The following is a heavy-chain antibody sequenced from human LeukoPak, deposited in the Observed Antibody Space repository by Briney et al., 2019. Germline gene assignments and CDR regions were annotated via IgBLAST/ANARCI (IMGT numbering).Heavy chain of an antibody. CDR2: MYLSGTT. J-gene: IGHJ4*02. CDR3: AGLVGRYSSGLYYYYFDY. V-gene: IGHV4-34*01. Sequence: SETLSLTCAVYGGSFSGYYWSWIRQPQGKGLEWIGEMYLSGTTHSNPSVKSRVTISIDKSKNQFFLNLSSVTAADTAVYYCAGLVGRYSSGLYYYYFDYWGQGTLVTVSS. CDR1: GGSFSGYY. D-gene: IGHD3-22*01.